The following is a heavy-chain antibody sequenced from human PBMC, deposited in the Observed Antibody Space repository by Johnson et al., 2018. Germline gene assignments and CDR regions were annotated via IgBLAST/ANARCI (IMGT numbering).Heavy chain of an antibody. CDR3: ATLYGDGPAPGLYYYYGMDG. Sequence: QVQLVESGGGVVQPGRSLRLSCAASGFTFSSYGMHWVRQAPGKGLEWVAVISYDGSNKNYADSVKGRFTISRDNSKNTLYLQMNSLRAEDTAVYYCATLYGDGPAPGLYYYYGMDGWGQGTTVTVSS. J-gene: IGHJ6*02. D-gene: IGHD4-17*01. V-gene: IGHV3-30*03. CDR2: ISYDGSNK. CDR1: GFTFSSYG.